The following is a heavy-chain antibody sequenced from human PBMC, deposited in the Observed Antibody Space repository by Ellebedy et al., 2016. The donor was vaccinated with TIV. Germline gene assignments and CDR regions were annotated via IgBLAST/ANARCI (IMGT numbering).Heavy chain of an antibody. D-gene: IGHD6-19*01. Sequence: SETLSLTCTVSHDNIKTYSWSWIRQPPGKALEWIGDFFYNGTTIYHPSLKTRLSMSRDMSKKEFSVKMTSVTAADTAFYYCTRSVRASGWADPWGQGILVIVSS. CDR3: TRSVRASGWADP. CDR2: FFYNGTT. J-gene: IGHJ5*01. V-gene: IGHV4-59*01. CDR1: HDNIKTYS.